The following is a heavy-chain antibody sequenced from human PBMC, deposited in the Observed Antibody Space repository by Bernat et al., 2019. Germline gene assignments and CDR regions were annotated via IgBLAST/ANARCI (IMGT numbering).Heavy chain of an antibody. J-gene: IGHJ4*02. D-gene: IGHD3-22*01. CDR3: ARGRDSSGYYSAVDY. Sequence: QVQLQESGPGLVKPSQTLSLTCTVSGGSISSGDYYWSWIRQPPGKGLECIGYIYYSGSTYYNPSLKSRVTISVDTSKNQFSLRLNSVTAADTAVYYCARGRDSSGYYSAVDYWGQGTLVTVSS. CDR1: GGSISSGDYY. V-gene: IGHV4-30-4*01. CDR2: IYYSGST.